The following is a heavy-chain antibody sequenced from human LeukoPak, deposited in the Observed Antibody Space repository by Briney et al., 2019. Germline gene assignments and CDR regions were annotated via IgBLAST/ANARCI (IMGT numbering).Heavy chain of an antibody. CDR1: GFTFSSYE. CDR2: ISSSGSTI. CDR3: ARGIDDGDNWFDP. J-gene: IGHJ5*02. D-gene: IGHD1-1*01. Sequence: QAGGSLRLSCAASGFTFSSYEMNWVRQAPGKGLEWVSYISSSGSTIYYADSVKGRFTISRDNAKNSLYLQMNSLRAEDTALYYCARGIDDGDNWFDPWGQGTLVTVSS. V-gene: IGHV3-48*03.